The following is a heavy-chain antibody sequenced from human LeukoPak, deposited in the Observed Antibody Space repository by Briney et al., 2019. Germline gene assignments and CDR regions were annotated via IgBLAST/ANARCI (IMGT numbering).Heavy chain of an antibody. Sequence: GGSLRLSCAASGFTFTTYWMSWVRQAPGKGLEWVANIKQDASEKFYVDSVEGRFTISRDNAKNSLNLQMNSLRAEDTAMYYCVKAAGPQWGDRPFDYWGQGTLVTVS. CDR1: GFTFTTYW. D-gene: IGHD2-21*01. J-gene: IGHJ4*02. CDR3: VKAAGPQWGDRPFDY. V-gene: IGHV3-7*01. CDR2: IKQDASEK.